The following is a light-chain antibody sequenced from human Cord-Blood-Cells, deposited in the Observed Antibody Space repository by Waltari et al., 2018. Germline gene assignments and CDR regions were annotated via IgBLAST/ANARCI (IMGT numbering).Light chain of an antibody. J-gene: IGKJ1*01. CDR3: EQSYSTPRT. Sequence: DIQMTQSPSSLSASVGDRVTITCRASQSIISYLNWYQQKPGKAPKLLIYAASSLQRGVPSRFSGSGSGTDFTLTISSLQPEDFATYYCEQSYSTPRTFGQGTKVEIK. CDR2: AAS. V-gene: IGKV1-39*01. CDR1: QSIISY.